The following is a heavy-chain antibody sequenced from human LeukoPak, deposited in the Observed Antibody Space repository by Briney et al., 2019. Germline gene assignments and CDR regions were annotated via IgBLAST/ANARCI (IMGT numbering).Heavy chain of an antibody. V-gene: IGHV3-74*01. CDR1: GFTFSSYW. CDR2: IKSDGST. D-gene: IGHD3-22*01. Sequence: PGGSLRLSCAASGFTFSSYWMHWVRQAPGKGLVWVSRIKSDGSTNYADSVKGRFTISGDNAKNTVSLQMNSLRAEDTGVYYCARAPSEIGGYYPEYFRHWGQGTPVTLSS. J-gene: IGHJ1*01. CDR3: ARAPSEIGGYYPEYFRH.